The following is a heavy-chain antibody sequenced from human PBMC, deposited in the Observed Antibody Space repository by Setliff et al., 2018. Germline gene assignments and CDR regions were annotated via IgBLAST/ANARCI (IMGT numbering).Heavy chain of an antibody. J-gene: IGHJ4*02. V-gene: IGHV3-74*01. CDR3: ARGIAAAGSLDY. CDR1: GFTFSSYW. CDR2: IESDGSNP. Sequence: GGSLRLSCAASGFTFSSYWMHWVRQAPGKGLLWVSLIESDGSNPGYADSLRGRFTISRDNAKNMLYLQMNRLRAEDTAVYYCARGIAAAGSLDYWGPGTLVTVSS. D-gene: IGHD6-13*01.